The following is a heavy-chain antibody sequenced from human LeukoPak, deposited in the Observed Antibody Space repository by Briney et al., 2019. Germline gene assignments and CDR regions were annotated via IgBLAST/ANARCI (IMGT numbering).Heavy chain of an antibody. Sequence: GGSLRLSCAASGFTFSSYWMSWVRQAPGKGLEWVANIKQDGSEKYYVDSVKGRFTISRDNAKNSLYLQMNSLRAEDTALYYCATHSKAVGGPYFDYWGQGTLVTVSS. J-gene: IGHJ4*02. CDR1: GFTFSSYW. D-gene: IGHD3-16*01. CDR2: IKQDGSEK. CDR3: ATHSKAVGGPYFDY. V-gene: IGHV3-7*03.